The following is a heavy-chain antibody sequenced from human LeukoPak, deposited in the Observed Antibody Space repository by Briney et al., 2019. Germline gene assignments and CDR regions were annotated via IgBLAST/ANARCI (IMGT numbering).Heavy chain of an antibody. CDR2: IRYDGSNK. Sequence: PGGSLRLSCAASGFTFSSYGMHWVRQAPGKGLEWVAFIRYDGSNKYYADSVKGRFTISRDNAKTTLYLQMNSLRAEDTAVYDCARERAPGGMAAAGWFDPWGQGTLVTVSS. J-gene: IGHJ5*02. D-gene: IGHD6-13*01. CDR3: ARERAPGGMAAAGWFDP. V-gene: IGHV3-30*02. CDR1: GFTFSSYG.